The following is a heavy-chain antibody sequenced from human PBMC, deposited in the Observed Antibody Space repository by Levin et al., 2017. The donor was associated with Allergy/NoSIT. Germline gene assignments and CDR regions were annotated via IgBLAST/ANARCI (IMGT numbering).Heavy chain of an antibody. CDR2: ISHGGST. V-gene: IGHV4-4*02. CDR1: GGSISSNYW. D-gene: IGHD6-19*01. CDR3: AARARDSRGGYGFES. Sequence: SETLSLTCAVSGGSISSNYWWSWVRQPPGKGLGWIGEISHGGSTNDNPSLKSRVIISVDKYRNQFSLKLSSVTAADTAVYYWAARARDSRGGYGFESWGQGTLVTVSS. J-gene: IGHJ5*01.